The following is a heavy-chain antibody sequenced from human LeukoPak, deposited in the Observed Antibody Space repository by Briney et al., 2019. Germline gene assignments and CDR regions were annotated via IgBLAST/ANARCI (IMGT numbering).Heavy chain of an antibody. D-gene: IGHD3-10*02. CDR3: AELGITMIGGV. CDR1: GFTVSGDY. CDR2: ISSSGSTI. V-gene: IGHV3-11*04. J-gene: IGHJ6*04. Sequence: GGSLRLSCAVSGFTVSGDYMSRVRQAPGKGLEWVSYISSSGSTIYYADSVKGRFTISRDNAKNSLYLQMNSLRAEDTAVYYCAELGITMIGGVWGKGTTVTISS.